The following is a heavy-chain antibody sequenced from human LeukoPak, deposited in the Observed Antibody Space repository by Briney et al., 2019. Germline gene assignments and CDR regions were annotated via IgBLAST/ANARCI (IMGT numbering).Heavy chain of an antibody. D-gene: IGHD4-17*01. Sequence: PGGSLRLSCAASGFTFSSYSMTWVRQAPGKGLEWVSSISSGSSYIYYADSVKGRFTISRDNAKNSLYLQMNSLRAEDTAVYYCARDPPYGDYRAYWGQGTLVTVSS. CDR1: GFTFSSYS. V-gene: IGHV3-21*01. CDR2: ISSGSSYI. CDR3: ARDPPYGDYRAY. J-gene: IGHJ4*02.